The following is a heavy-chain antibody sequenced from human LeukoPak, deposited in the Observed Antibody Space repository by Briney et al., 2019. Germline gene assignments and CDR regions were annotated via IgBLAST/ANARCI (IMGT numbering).Heavy chain of an antibody. CDR2: IPQDGSEK. D-gene: IGHD5-18*01. CDR1: GFTFSDYW. J-gene: IGHJ4*02. CDR3: ARDRGFSYGIDF. V-gene: IGHV3-7*04. Sequence: GVSLRLSCAASGFTFSDYWMSWVRQAPGKGLEWVANIPQDGSEKYYVDSVKGRFTISRDNAKKSLFLQVSSLRGEDTAVYYCARDRGFSYGIDFWGQGTLVTVSS.